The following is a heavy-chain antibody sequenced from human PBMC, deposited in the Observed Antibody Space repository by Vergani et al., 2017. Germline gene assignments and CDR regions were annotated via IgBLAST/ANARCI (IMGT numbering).Heavy chain of an antibody. J-gene: IGHJ4*02. V-gene: IGHV4-39*01. CDR3: ARTESFILRYFRWAL. D-gene: IGHD3-9*01. CDR1: GGSITSSSYY. CDR2: IYHSGGA. Sequence: QLHLQESGPGLVKPSETLSLTCTVSGGSITSSSYYWGWIRQPPGNGMEWIGNIYHSGGAYYNPSLKGRVTISVDTSKNQFSLEVTSVTAADTAIYFCARTESFILRYFRWALWGQGTLVTVSS.